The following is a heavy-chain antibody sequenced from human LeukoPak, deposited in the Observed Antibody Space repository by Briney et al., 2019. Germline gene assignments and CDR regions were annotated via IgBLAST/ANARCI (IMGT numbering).Heavy chain of an antibody. D-gene: IGHD3-9*01. V-gene: IGHV4-59*01. J-gene: IGHJ6*02. CDR1: GGSISSYY. Sequence: SETLSLTCTVSGGSISSYYWSWIRQPPGKGLEWIGYIYYSGSTNYNPSLKSRVTISADTSKNQFSLKLSSVTAADTAVYYCARGLRYFDWLPHYGMDVWGQGTTVTVSS. CDR3: ARGLRYFDWLPHYGMDV. CDR2: IYYSGST.